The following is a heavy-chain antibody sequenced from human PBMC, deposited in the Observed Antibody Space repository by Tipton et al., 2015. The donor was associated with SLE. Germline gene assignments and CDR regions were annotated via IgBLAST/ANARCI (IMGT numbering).Heavy chain of an antibody. Sequence: TLSLTCTVSGGSMRTDSYHWSWIRQPAGKGLEWIGHIYRTGSAKYNPSLRSRVTLSVDTSKNQFSLKLSSVTAADTAVYYCARDGYSAGWDGDFDYWGQGILVTVSS. V-gene: IGHV4-61*09. CDR1: GGSMRTDSYH. D-gene: IGHD6-19*01. J-gene: IGHJ4*02. CDR3: ARDGYSAGWDGDFDY. CDR2: IYRTGSA.